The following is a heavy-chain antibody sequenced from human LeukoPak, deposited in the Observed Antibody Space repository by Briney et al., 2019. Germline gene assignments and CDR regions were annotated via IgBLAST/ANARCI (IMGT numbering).Heavy chain of an antibody. Sequence: GGSLRLSCAASGFTFSSYWMHWVRQAPGKGLVWVSRINSDGSSTSYADSVKGRFTISRDNAKNSLYLQMNSLRAEDTAFYYCARDMNDYGDYVIDYWGQGTLVTVSS. J-gene: IGHJ4*02. D-gene: IGHD4-17*01. CDR1: GFTFSSYW. CDR3: ARDMNDYGDYVIDY. CDR2: INSDGSST. V-gene: IGHV3-74*01.